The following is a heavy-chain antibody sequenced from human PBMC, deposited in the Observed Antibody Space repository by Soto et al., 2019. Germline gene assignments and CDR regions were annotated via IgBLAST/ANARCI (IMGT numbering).Heavy chain of an antibody. CDR3: ATGRDYYGSEY. Sequence: QVQLQESGPGLVKPSETLSLTCTVSGDSVNSNSFYWSWIRQPPGKGLEWIGYTFYSGTTNYNPSLKSRVTISLDTSKNHFSLKLTSVTAADTAVYYCATGRDYYGSEYWGQGSLVTVSS. CDR1: GDSVNSNSFY. V-gene: IGHV4-61*01. CDR2: TFYSGTT. J-gene: IGHJ4*02. D-gene: IGHD3-10*01.